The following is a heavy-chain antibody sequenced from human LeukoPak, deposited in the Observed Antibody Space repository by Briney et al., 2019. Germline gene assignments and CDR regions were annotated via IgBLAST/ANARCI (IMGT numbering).Heavy chain of an antibody. D-gene: IGHD6-13*01. V-gene: IGHV1-69*13. Sequence: SVKVSCKASGGTFSSYAISWVRQAPGQGLEWMGGIIPIFGTANYAQKFQGRVAITADESTSTAYMELSGLRSEDTAVYYCARSQAPHQPAADYYYGMDVWGQGTTVTVSS. CDR1: GGTFSSYA. CDR2: IIPIFGTA. CDR3: ARSQAPHQPAADYYYGMDV. J-gene: IGHJ6*02.